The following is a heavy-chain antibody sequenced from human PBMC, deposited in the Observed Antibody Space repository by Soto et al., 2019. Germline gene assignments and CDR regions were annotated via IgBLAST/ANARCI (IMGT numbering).Heavy chain of an antibody. CDR3: ARDQGTSAFAY. D-gene: IGHD3-10*01. CDR2: IYYSGTT. Sequence: TLSLTCTVSGGSISSYYWSWIRQPPGKGLEWIGYIYYSGTTKYNPSLKSRVTISVDTSKNQFSLKLSSVTAADTAIYYCARDQGTSAFAYWGQGTLVTVSS. V-gene: IGHV4-59*01. CDR1: GGSISSYY. J-gene: IGHJ4*02.